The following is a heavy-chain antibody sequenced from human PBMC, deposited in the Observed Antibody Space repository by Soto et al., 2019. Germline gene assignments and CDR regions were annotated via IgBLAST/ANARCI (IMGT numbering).Heavy chain of an antibody. CDR3: VVGGWFSDYFDS. CDR2: IYYSGNT. J-gene: IGHJ4*02. D-gene: IGHD6-19*01. CDR1: GGSISGSTYY. Sequence: QLQLQESGPGLVKPSETLSLTCTVSGGSISGSTYYWGWIRQPPGKWLEWIGSIYYSGNTYYNPSLKSRVIIAVDTSKNQFSLKLSSVTAADTAVYYCVVGGWFSDYFDSWGQGTLVTGSS. V-gene: IGHV4-39*01.